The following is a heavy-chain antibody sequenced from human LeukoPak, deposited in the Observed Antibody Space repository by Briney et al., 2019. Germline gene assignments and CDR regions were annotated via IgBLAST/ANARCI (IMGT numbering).Heavy chain of an antibody. D-gene: IGHD6-13*01. CDR2: IKQDGSEK. V-gene: IGHV3-7*01. Sequence: PGGSLRLSCVASGFAFSAYWTSWVRQAPGKGLEWVANIKQDGSEKFYMDSVNGRFTIFRDNPKNSLYLQMNSLRAEDTAIYYCARVHYGGYSSSWYGVHFDFWGQGSLVTVSS. CDR3: ARVHYGGYSSSWYGVHFDF. J-gene: IGHJ4*02. CDR1: GFAFSAYW.